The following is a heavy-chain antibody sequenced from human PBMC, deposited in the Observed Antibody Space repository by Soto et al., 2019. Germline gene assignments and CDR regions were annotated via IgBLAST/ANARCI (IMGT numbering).Heavy chain of an antibody. Sequence: PVGSLRLSCAASGFTFSSYWMSWVRQAPGKGLEWVANIKQDGSEKYYVDSVKGRFTISRDNAKNSLYLQMNSLRAEDTAVYYCAREGLFSMVRGVIPEDSYYYSMDVWGQGTTVTVSS. V-gene: IGHV3-7*04. CDR2: IKQDGSEK. J-gene: IGHJ6*02. CDR1: GFTFSSYW. D-gene: IGHD3-10*01. CDR3: AREGLFSMVRGVIPEDSYYYSMDV.